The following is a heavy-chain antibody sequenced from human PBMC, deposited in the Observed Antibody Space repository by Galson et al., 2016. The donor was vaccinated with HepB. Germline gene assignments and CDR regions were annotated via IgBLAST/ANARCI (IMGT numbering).Heavy chain of an antibody. CDR2: ISVSGDHV. Sequence: SLRLSCAASGLTLNNFVINWIRQAPGKGLEWVSGISVSGDHVYYADSVKGRLTIYRENSKNTVYLQMNSLRAEDTAVYYSLAGTGGWFDPWGQGTLVTVSS. CDR3: LAGTGGWFDP. J-gene: IGHJ5*02. V-gene: IGHV3-23*01. CDR1: GLTLNNFV. D-gene: IGHD1-1*01.